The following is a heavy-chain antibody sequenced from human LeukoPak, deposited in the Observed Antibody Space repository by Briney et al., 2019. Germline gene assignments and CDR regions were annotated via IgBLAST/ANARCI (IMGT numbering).Heavy chain of an antibody. CDR3: AKGSGYDYSGHFDY. V-gene: IGHV3-9*01. CDR2: ISWNSGSI. CDR1: GFTCDDYA. Sequence: TGRFLRLSCAASGFTCDDYAMHWVRQAPGKGLEWVSGISWNSGSIGYADSVKGRFTISRDNAKNSLYLQMNSLRAEDTALYYCAKGSGYDYSGHFDYWGQGTLVTVSS. D-gene: IGHD5-12*01. J-gene: IGHJ4*02.